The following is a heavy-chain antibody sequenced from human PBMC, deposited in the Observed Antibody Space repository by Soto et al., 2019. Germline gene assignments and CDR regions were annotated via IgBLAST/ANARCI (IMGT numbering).Heavy chain of an antibody. CDR1: GFTFTGYY. CDR3: ARAAAAGSVLYYYGMDV. D-gene: IGHD6-13*01. V-gene: IGHV1-46*01. CDR2: INPSGGST. J-gene: IGHJ6*02. Sequence: ASVKVSCKASGFTFTGYYMHWVRQAPGQGLEWMGIINPSGGSTSYAQKFQGRVTMTRDTSTSTVYMELSSLRSEDTAVYYCARAAAAGSVLYYYGMDVWGQGTTVTVSS.